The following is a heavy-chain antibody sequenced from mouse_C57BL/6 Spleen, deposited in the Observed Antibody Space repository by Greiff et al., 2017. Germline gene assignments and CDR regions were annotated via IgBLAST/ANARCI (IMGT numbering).Heavy chain of an antibody. CDR1: GYTFTSYW. CDR3: ARGYYGNYGFDV. J-gene: IGHJ1*03. V-gene: IGHV1-55*01. Sequence: QVQLQQSGAELVKPGASVKMSCKASGYTFTSYWITWVKQRPGQGLEWIGDIYPGSGSTNYNEKFKSKATLTVDTSSSTAYMQLSSLTSEDSAVYYCARGYYGNYGFDVWGTGTTVTVSS. CDR2: IYPGSGST. D-gene: IGHD2-1*01.